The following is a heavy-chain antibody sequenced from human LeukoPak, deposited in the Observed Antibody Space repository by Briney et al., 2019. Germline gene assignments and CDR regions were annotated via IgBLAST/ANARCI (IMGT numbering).Heavy chain of an antibody. J-gene: IGHJ6*03. CDR2: INPNSGGT. V-gene: IGHV1-2*02. CDR1: GYTFTGYY. Sequence: GASVKVSCKASGYTFTGYYMHWVRQAPGQGLEWMGWINPNSGGTNYAQKFQGRVTMTRDTSISTAYMELSRLRSDDTAVYYCARDILTGYQGQYYYYYMDVWGKGTTVTISS. CDR3: ARDILTGYQGQYYYYYMDV. D-gene: IGHD3-9*01.